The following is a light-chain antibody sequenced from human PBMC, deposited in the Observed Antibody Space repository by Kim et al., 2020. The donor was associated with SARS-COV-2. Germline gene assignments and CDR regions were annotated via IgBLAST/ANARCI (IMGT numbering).Light chain of an antibody. J-gene: IGKJ4*01. CDR3: QQYTNWPLT. V-gene: IGKV3-15*01. CDR2: GIS. CDR1: QSVSSN. Sequence: SPGERATLSCRASQSVSSNFLAWYQQKPVQAPRLLIYGISTRATGIPARFSGSGSGTEFTLTISSLQSEDFAVYYCQQYTNWPLTFGGGTKVDIK.